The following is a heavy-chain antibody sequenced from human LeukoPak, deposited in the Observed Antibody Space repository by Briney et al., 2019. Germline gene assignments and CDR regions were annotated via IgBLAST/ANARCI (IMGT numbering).Heavy chain of an antibody. CDR2: INPNSGGT. D-gene: IGHD6-19*01. Sequence: ASVKVSCKASGYTFTGYYMHWVRQAPGQGLEWMGWINPNSGGTNYAQKLQGRVTMTTDTSTSTAYMELRSLRADDTAVYYCAGHSPGSGDGDYWGQGTLVTVSS. V-gene: IGHV1-2*02. CDR1: GYTFTGYY. J-gene: IGHJ4*02. CDR3: AGHSPGSGDGDY.